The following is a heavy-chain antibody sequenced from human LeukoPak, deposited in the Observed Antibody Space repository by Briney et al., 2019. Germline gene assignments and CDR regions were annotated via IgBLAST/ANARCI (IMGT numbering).Heavy chain of an antibody. J-gene: IGHJ4*02. CDR1: GFPFSTYN. CDR3: ARGYSSGLDFFDY. V-gene: IGHV3-21*01. Sequence: PGGSLRLSCAASGFPFSTYNINWVRQAPGKGLEWASSISSSGSFIYYADSVKGRFTISRDNAKNSLYLQMNSLRAEDTAVYYCARGYSSGLDFFDYWGQGTLVTVSS. CDR2: ISSSGSFI. D-gene: IGHD3-22*01.